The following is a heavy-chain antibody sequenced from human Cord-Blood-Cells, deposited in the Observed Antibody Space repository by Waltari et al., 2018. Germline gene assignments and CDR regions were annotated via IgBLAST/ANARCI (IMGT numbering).Heavy chain of an antibody. V-gene: IGHV4-34*01. CDR3: ARGVRLYNSYNWFDP. D-gene: IGHD1-20*01. CDR1: GGSFSGYY. Sequence: QVQLRQWGAGLLKPSETLSLTCAVYGGSFSGYYWSWIRQPPGKGLEWIGEINHSGSTNYNPSLKSRVTISVDTSKNQFSLKLSSVTAADTAVYYCARGVRLYNSYNWFDPWGQGTLVTVSS. CDR2: INHSGST. J-gene: IGHJ5*02.